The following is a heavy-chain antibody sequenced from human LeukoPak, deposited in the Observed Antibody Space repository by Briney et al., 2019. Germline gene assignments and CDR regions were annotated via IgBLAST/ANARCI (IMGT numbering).Heavy chain of an antibody. CDR1: GFTFSSYG. V-gene: IGHV3-30*18. Sequence: GGSLRLSCAASGFTFSSYGMHWVRQAPGKGLEWVAVISYDGSNKYYADSVKGRFTISRDNSKNTLYLQMNSLRAEDTAVYYCAKGSIVGATLCYFDYWVQGTLVTVSS. J-gene: IGHJ4*02. CDR3: AKGSIVGATLCYFDY. CDR2: ISYDGSNK. D-gene: IGHD1-26*01.